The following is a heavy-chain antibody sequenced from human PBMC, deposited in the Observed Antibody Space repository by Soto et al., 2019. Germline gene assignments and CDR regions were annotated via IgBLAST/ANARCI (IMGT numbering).Heavy chain of an antibody. J-gene: IGHJ5*02. CDR3: AKDTVPVATPWFDP. D-gene: IGHD2-2*01. Sequence: GGSLRLSCAASGFTFSNYAMSWVRQAPGKGLEWVSTLSGSGGSTYYADSVKGRFTISRDNSKNTLYMQMNSLRAEDTAVYYCAKDTVPVATPWFDPWGQGTLVTVSS. CDR2: LSGSGGST. V-gene: IGHV3-23*01. CDR1: GFTFSNYA.